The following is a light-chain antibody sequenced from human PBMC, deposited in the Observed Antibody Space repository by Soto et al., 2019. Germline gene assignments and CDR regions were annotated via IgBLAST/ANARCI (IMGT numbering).Light chain of an antibody. CDR3: QHYNSYSEA. Sequence: DIQMTQSPSSLSASVGDRVTITCRASQTISRFLNWYQQKPGKAPKLLIYGASSLQSGVPSRFSGSGSGTEFTLIISSLQPDDFATYYCQHYNSYSEAFGQGTKVELK. V-gene: IGKV1-5*01. J-gene: IGKJ1*01. CDR1: QTISRF. CDR2: GAS.